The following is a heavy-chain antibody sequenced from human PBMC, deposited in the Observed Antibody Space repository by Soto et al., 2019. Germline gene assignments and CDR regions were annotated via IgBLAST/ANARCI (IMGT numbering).Heavy chain of an antibody. V-gene: IGHV3-23*01. CDR3: AREETAWPLAYGLDV. CDR2: ISGSGDST. D-gene: IGHD2-21*02. CDR1: GFTFSSYA. J-gene: IGHJ6*02. Sequence: PGGSLRLSCAASGFTFSSYAMSWVRQAPGKGLEWVSAISGSGDSTYYADSVKGRFTISRDNAKNSMALQMNSLRAEDTGVYYCAREETAWPLAYGLDVWGQGTTVTVSS.